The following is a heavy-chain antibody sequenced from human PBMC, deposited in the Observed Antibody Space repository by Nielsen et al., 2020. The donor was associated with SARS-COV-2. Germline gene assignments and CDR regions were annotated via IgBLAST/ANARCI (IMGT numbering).Heavy chain of an antibody. J-gene: IGHJ1*01. CDR1: GFAFMNAW. V-gene: IGHV3-15*01. Sequence: GGSLRLSCAASGFAFMNAWMSWVRQAPGKGLEWVGRIKSKSDGGTTDYAAPVKGRFTISRDDSRNTLYLQMNSLRTDDTAMYFCTTEIDAYYDFWSGYYSSEHWGQGTLVTVSS. CDR3: TTEIDAYYDFWSGYYSSEH. D-gene: IGHD3-3*01. CDR2: IKSKSDGGTT.